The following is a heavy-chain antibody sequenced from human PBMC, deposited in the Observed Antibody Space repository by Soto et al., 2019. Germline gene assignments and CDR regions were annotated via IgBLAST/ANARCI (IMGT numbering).Heavy chain of an antibody. V-gene: IGHV1-69*06. CDR2: IIPIFGTA. J-gene: IGHJ6*02. CDR1: GGTFSSYA. Sequence: GASVKVSCKASGGTFSSYAISWVRQAPGQGLEWMGGIIPIFGTANYAQKFQGRVTITADKSTSTAYMELSSLRSEDTAVYYCAREGTVPAATNYYYYGMDVWGQRTTVTVPS. D-gene: IGHD2-2*01. CDR3: AREGTVPAATNYYYYGMDV.